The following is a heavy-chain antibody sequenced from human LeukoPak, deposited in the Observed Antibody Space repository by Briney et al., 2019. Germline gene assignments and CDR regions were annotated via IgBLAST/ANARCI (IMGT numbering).Heavy chain of an antibody. Sequence: PGGSPRLSCAASGFTFSSYSMNWVRQAPGKGLEWVSSISSSSSYIYYADSVKGRFTISRDNAKNSLYLQMNSLRAEDTAVYYCARDRDDSSGPDAFDIWGQGTMVTVSS. CDR1: GFTFSSYS. D-gene: IGHD3-22*01. V-gene: IGHV3-21*01. CDR2: ISSSSSYI. J-gene: IGHJ3*02. CDR3: ARDRDDSSGPDAFDI.